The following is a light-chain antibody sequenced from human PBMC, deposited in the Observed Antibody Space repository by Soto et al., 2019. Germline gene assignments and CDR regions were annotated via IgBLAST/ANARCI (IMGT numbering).Light chain of an antibody. Sequence: DIQMTQSPSSLSASVGDRVTITCRASQSMSSYLNWYQQKPGKAPKLLIYAASSLQSGVPSRFSGSVSGTDFTLTISSLQPEDFATYYCQQSYSTWTCGQGTKVEIK. J-gene: IGKJ1*01. CDR1: QSMSSY. CDR3: QQSYSTWT. CDR2: AAS. V-gene: IGKV1-39*01.